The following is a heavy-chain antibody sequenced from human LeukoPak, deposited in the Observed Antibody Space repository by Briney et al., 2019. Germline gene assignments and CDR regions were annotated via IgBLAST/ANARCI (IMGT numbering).Heavy chain of an antibody. CDR3: ARRGRGWHDYNYNYFDY. CDR2: INHSGST. Sequence: SETLSLTCAVYGGSFSGYYWSWIRQPPGKGLEWIGEINHSGSTNYSPSLKSRVTISVDTSKNQFSLKLSSVTAADTAVYYCARRGRGWHDYNYNYFDYWGQGTLVTVSS. J-gene: IGHJ4*02. V-gene: IGHV4-34*01. CDR1: GGSFSGYY. D-gene: IGHD5-24*01.